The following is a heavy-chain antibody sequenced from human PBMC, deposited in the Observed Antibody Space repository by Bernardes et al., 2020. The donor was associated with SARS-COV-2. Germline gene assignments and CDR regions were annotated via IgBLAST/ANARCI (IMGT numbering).Heavy chain of an antibody. CDR3: ARVDGIIAVAGTRLGQEPPYGMDV. CDR2: INHSGST. Sequence: SETLSLTCAVYGGSFSGYYWSWIRQPPGKGLEWIGEINHSGSTNYNPSLKSRVTISVDTSKNQFSLKLSSVTAADTAVYYCARVDGIIAVAGTRLGQEPPYGMDVWGQGTTVTVSS. V-gene: IGHV4-34*01. J-gene: IGHJ6*02. D-gene: IGHD6-19*01. CDR1: GGSFSGYY.